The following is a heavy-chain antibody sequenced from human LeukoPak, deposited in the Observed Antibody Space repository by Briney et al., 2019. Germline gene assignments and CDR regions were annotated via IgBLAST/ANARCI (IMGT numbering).Heavy chain of an antibody. CDR3: ARDMVRGVDY. D-gene: IGHD3-10*01. Sequence: EASVKVSCKASGYTFSSYGFNWVRQAPGQGLEWMGWISAYNGDTNYAQKFQGRVTMTTDTSTSTAYMELRSLRSDDTAVYYCARDMVRGVDYWGQGTLVTVSS. CDR2: ISAYNGDT. J-gene: IGHJ4*02. V-gene: IGHV1-18*04. CDR1: GYTFSSYG.